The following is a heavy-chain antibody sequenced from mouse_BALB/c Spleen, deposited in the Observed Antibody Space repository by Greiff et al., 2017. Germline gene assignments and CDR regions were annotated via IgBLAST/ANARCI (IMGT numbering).Heavy chain of an antibody. CDR1: GYTFTDYA. CDR2: ISTYYGDA. J-gene: IGHJ3*01. V-gene: IGHV1S137*01. D-gene: IGHD2-1*01. Sequence: QVQLQQSGAELVRPGVSVKISCKGSGYTFTDYAMHWVKQSHAKSLEWIGVISTYYGDASYNQKFKGKATMTVDKSSSTAYMELARLTSEDSAIYYCARDYGNSFAYWGQGTLVTVSA. CDR3: ARDYGNSFAY.